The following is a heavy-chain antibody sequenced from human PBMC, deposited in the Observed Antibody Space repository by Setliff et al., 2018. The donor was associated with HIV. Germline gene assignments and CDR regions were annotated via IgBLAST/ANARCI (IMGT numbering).Heavy chain of an antibody. CDR3: TREFFY. CDR1: GDFISSGNFH. J-gene: IGHJ4*02. CDR2: IYTRGSV. D-gene: IGHD3-3*01. V-gene: IGHV4-61*02. Sequence: PSETLFLTCTVSGDFISSGNFHWNWIRQPAGKGPEWIGLIYTRGSVSYNPSLMSRVTISLDTSKNQLSLKLSSVTAADTAVYYCTREFFYWGQGILVTVSS.